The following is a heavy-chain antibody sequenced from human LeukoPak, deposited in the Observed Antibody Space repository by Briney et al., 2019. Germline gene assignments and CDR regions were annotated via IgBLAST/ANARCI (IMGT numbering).Heavy chain of an antibody. CDR3: ARGDTVARRVYDFDP. Sequence: SETLSLTCAVYGGSFSGYYWSWIRQPPGKGLEWIGEINHSGSTNYNPSLKSRVTISVDTSKNHFSLRLSSVTAADTAVYYCARGDTVARRVYDFDPWGQGTLVTVSS. CDR2: INHSGST. CDR1: GGSFSGYY. V-gene: IGHV4-34*01. D-gene: IGHD5/OR15-5a*01. J-gene: IGHJ5*02.